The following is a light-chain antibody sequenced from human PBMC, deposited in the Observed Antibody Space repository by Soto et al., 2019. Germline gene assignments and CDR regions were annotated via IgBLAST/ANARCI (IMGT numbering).Light chain of an antibody. CDR3: QHYRTS. Sequence: EIVLKQSPGTLYLSPGERATLSCRASQSVSSSYLAWYQQKPGQAPRQLIYGASSRATGIPDRFSGSGSGTDFTLTITRLEPEDFAVYYCQHYRTSFGGGTRVEIK. J-gene: IGKJ4*01. CDR2: GAS. CDR1: QSVSSSY. V-gene: IGKV3-20*01.